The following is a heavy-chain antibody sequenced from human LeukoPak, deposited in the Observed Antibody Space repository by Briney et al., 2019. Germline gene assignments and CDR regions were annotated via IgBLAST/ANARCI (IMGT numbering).Heavy chain of an antibody. CDR2: IKEDGTRK. V-gene: IGHV3-7*03. J-gene: IGHJ4*02. Sequence: GGSLRLSCAASGFTFSSHWMTWVRQAPGKGLEWVANIKEDGTRKNYMDSVKGRFTISRDNAKTSLYLQMDSLRAEDTAVYYCARNRGWLQFDYWGQGTLVTVSS. CDR1: GFTFSSHW. CDR3: ARNRGWLQFDY. D-gene: IGHD5-12*01.